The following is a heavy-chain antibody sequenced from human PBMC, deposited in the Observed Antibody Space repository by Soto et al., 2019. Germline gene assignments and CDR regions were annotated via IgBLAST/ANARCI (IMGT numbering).Heavy chain of an antibody. Sequence: ASVKVSCKASGYTFTTYSVQWARQAPGQGLEWMGIINPSGDITSYAQKFHGRVTLSRDTATSTVYMELSSLRSEDTAVYYCVSYDGSGYPGTFDYWG. V-gene: IGHV1-46*01. J-gene: IGHJ4*01. CDR1: GYTFTTYS. D-gene: IGHD3-22*01. CDR3: VSYDGSGYPGTFDY. CDR2: INPSGDIT.